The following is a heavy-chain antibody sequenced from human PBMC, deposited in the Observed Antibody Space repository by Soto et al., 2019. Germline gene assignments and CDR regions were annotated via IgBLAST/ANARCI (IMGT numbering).Heavy chain of an antibody. J-gene: IGHJ6*02. Sequence: QVQLQESGPGLVKPSETLSLTCTVSGGSVNTVSYYWNWIRQPPGKGLEWIGYIYYSGSTSYNPSLKSRVTISIATSKNQFSLKLNSVTAADTAVYYCARAVLQGNHPYDGLDVWGQGTTVTVSS. D-gene: IGHD1-1*01. CDR2: IYYSGST. CDR3: ARAVLQGNHPYDGLDV. V-gene: IGHV4-61*01. CDR1: GGSVNTVSYY.